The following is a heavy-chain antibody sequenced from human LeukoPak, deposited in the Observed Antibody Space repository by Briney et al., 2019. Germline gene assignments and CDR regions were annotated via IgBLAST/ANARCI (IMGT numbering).Heavy chain of an antibody. J-gene: IGHJ4*02. CDR2: ITGSSTYI. CDR3: ASDQNFWSSYSTRGLYF. V-gene: IGHV3-21*01. D-gene: IGHD3-3*01. CDR1: GFTFISYS. Sequence: GGSLRLSCAASGFTFISYSMTWVRQAAGKGLDWVSSITGSSTYIDYADSVKGRFTISRDNAKNSLYLQMNSLRAEDTAVSYCASDQNFWSSYSTRGLYFWGLGPMVTVSS.